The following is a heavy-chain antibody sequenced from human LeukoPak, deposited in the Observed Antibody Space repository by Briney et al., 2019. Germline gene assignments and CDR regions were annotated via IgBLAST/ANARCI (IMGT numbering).Heavy chain of an antibody. CDR1: GYTFTSYG. J-gene: IGHJ4*02. V-gene: IGHV1-18*01. D-gene: IGHD3-3*01. CDR3: GRDGAVTPYYLDY. CDR2: ISAYDDNT. Sequence: ASVKVSCKASGYTFTSYGISWVRQAPGQGLEWMGWISAYDDNTNYAQNLQGRVTMTTDTSTSTVYMELRSLRSDDTAFYYCGRDGAVTPYYLDYWCQGTLVTVSS.